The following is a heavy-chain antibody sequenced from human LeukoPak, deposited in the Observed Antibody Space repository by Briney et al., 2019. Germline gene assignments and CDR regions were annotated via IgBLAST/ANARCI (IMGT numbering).Heavy chain of an antibody. CDR3: AREGSLGKYYDY. CDR1: GGSINNLF. J-gene: IGHJ4*02. V-gene: IGHV4-59*01. D-gene: IGHD3-16*01. Sequence: PSETLSLTCTVSGGSINNLFWTWIRQPPGKGLEWIGYFSYSGGTTYNPSLKSRVTISIDTSKNQFSLNLNSVTAADTAVYYCAREGSLGKYYDYWGPGTLVTVSS. CDR2: FSYSGGT.